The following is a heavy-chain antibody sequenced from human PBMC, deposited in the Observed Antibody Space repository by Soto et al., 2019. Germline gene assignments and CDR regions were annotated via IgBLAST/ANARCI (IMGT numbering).Heavy chain of an antibody. CDR2: IRPDGSGA. V-gene: IGHV3-74*01. CDR3: VRDASVWLLDY. J-gene: IGHJ4*02. CDR1: GFTFSSYW. Sequence: EVQLVESGGDLVQPGGSLRLSCAASGFTFSSYWMHWVRQVPGKGLFWVSRIRPDGSGATSADSVKGRFTISRDNAKNTVYLQMNSLRAEYTAVYYCVRDASVWLLDYWGQGTLVTVSS. D-gene: IGHD3-9*01.